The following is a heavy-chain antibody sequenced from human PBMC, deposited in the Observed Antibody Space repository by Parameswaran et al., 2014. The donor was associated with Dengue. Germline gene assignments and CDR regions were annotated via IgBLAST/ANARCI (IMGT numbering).Heavy chain of an antibody. J-gene: IGHJ3*02. D-gene: IGHD2-2*02. CDR3: ARMGYCSSTNCYNYAFDI. Sequence: RWIRQPQEALEWLALIDWDDDKYYSTSLKTRLTISKDTSKNQVVLTMTNMDPVDTATYYCARMGYCSSTNCYNYAFDIWGQGTMVTVSS. CDR2: IDWDDDK. V-gene: IGHV2-70*01.